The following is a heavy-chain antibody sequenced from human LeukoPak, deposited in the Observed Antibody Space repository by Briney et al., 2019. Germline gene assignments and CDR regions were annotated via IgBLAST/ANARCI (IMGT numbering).Heavy chain of an antibody. J-gene: IGHJ4*02. CDR2: IYSGGST. CDR3: ARKAPYYSDGSGPLGTYYFDY. CDR1: GFTFRIYG. V-gene: IGHV3-NL1*01. Sequence: GGSLRLSCAASGFTFRIYGIHWVRQAPGKGLEWVSLIYSGGSTYYADSVKGRFTISRDNSKNTLYLQMNSLRAEDTAVYYCARKAPYYSDGSGPLGTYYFDYWGQGTLVTVSS. D-gene: IGHD3-22*01.